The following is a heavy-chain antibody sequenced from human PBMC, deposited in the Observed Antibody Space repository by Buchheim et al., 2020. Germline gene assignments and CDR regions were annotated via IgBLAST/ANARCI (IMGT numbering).Heavy chain of an antibody. CDR2: INPNSGGT. D-gene: IGHD3-3*01. V-gene: IGHV1-2*02. Sequence: QVQLVQSGAEVKKPGASVKVSCKASGYTFTGYYMHWVRQAPGQGLEWMGWINPNSGGTNYAQKFQGRVTMTRVPSIRTAYMELSRLRSGDTAVYYCARGYGYYDFWSGYYPYYYGMDVWGQGTT. CDR1: GYTFTGYY. J-gene: IGHJ6*02. CDR3: ARGYGYYDFWSGYYPYYYGMDV.